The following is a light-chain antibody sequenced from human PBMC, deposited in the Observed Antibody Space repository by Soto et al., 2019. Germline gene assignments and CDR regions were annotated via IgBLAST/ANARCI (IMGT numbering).Light chain of an antibody. J-gene: IGKJ1*01. CDR2: DAS. CDR1: QSVSSSY. V-gene: IGKV3D-15*01. Sequence: SPCTLSLSPRERATLSCMASQSVSSSYLAWYQQKPGQAPRLLIYDASNRATGIPARFSGSGSGTEFTLTISSLQSEDFAVYYCQQYNNWPPWTFGQGAKV. CDR3: QQYNNWPPWT.